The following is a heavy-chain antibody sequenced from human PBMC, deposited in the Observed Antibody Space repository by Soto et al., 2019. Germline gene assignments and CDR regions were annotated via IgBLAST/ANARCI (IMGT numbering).Heavy chain of an antibody. Sequence: GESLKISCKGSGYSFTSYWISWVRQMPGKGLEWMGRIDPSDSYTNYSPSFQGHVTISADKFISTAYLQWSSLKASDTAMYYCARLWFGELSYYYYGMDVWGQGTTVTVSS. V-gene: IGHV5-10-1*01. CDR2: IDPSDSYT. J-gene: IGHJ6*02. CDR1: GYSFTSYW. CDR3: ARLWFGELSYYYYGMDV. D-gene: IGHD3-10*01.